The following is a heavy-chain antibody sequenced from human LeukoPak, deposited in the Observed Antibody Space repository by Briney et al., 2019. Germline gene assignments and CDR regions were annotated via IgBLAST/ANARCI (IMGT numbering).Heavy chain of an antibody. D-gene: IGHD2-2*02. V-gene: IGHV1-2*02. CDR1: GYTFTGYY. Sequence: ASVKVSCKASGYTFTGYYMHWVRQAPGQGLEWMGWINPNSGGTNYAQKFQGRVTMTRDTSISTAYMELSRLRSDDTAVYYCARETQTSYCSSSTCNTNHWFDPWGQGTLVTVSS. J-gene: IGHJ5*02. CDR3: ARETQTSYCSSSTCNTNHWFDP. CDR2: INPNSGGT.